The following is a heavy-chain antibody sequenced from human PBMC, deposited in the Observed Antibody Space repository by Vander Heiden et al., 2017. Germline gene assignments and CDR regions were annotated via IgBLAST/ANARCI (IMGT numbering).Heavy chain of an antibody. V-gene: IGHV3-48*02. D-gene: IGHD3-22*01. CDR2: ISSSSSTI. CDR3: ARDLGAYYDSSGYFSPGFDY. J-gene: IGHJ4*02. Sequence: EVQLVESGGGLVQPGGSLRLSCAASGFTFSSYSMTWVRQAPGKGLEWVSYISSSSSTIYYADSVKGRFTISRDNAKNSLYLQMNSLRDEDTAVYYCARDLGAYYDSSGYFSPGFDYWGQGTLVTVSS. CDR1: GFTFSSYS.